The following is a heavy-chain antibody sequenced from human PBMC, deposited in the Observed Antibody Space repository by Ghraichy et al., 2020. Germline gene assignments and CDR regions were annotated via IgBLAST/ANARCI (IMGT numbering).Heavy chain of an antibody. J-gene: IGHJ4*02. V-gene: IGHV4-38-2*01. CDR1: GYSISSGYY. CDR3: ARQLSSGPRNFDY. Sequence: SQTLSLTCAVSGYSISSGYYWGWIRQPPGKGLEWIGTIYHSGSTYYNPSLNSRVTISVDTSKNHFSLKLSAVTAADTAVFYCARQLSSGPRNFDYWGQGTLVPVPS. D-gene: IGHD6-19*01. CDR2: IYHSGST.